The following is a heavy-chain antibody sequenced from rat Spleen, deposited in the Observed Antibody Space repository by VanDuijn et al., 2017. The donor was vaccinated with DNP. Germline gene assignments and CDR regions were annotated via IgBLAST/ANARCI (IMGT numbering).Heavy chain of an antibody. CDR3: ATQGFQQLDY. D-gene: IGHD1-10*01. Sequence: EVHLVESGGGLIQPGRSLNLSCVASGFTFSDYAMAWVRQAPKGGLEWVATISYDGLRTYYRDSVKGRFTISRDDAKSTLFLQMDSLRSEDTATYYCATQGFQQLDYWGQGVMVTVSS. CDR1: GFTFSDYA. V-gene: IGHV5-17*01. CDR2: ISYDGLRT. J-gene: IGHJ2*01.